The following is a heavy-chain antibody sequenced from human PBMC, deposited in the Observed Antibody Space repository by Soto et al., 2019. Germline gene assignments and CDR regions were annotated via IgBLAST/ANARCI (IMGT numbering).Heavy chain of an antibody. CDR1: GYTFTAHF. CDR3: ARGQLLGNWFEP. V-gene: IGHV1-2*02. J-gene: IGHJ5*02. CDR2: IGPESGAT. D-gene: IGHD1-26*01. Sequence: ATVTDSCTASGYTFTAHFIHCVRPAPEQGPEWMGEIGPESGATGYAQKFQGRVTMTMDMSITTVYMELSNLSPDDTAVYYCARGQLLGNWFEPGGQGTLVTVSS.